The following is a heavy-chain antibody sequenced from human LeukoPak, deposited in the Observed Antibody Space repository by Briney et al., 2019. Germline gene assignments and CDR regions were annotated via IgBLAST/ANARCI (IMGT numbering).Heavy chain of an antibody. CDR3: ARSGDYYGSGSYLFDP. Sequence: EGSLRLSCAASGFTFSSYEMNWVRQAPGKGLEWVSYISSSGSTIYYADSVKGRFTISRDNAKNSLYLQMNSLRAEDTAVYYCARSGDYYGSGSYLFDPWGQGTLVTVSS. CDR2: ISSSGSTI. V-gene: IGHV3-48*03. J-gene: IGHJ5*02. D-gene: IGHD3-10*01. CDR1: GFTFSSYE.